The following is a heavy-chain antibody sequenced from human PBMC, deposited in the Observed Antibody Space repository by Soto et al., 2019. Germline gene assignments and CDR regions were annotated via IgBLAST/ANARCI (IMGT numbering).Heavy chain of an antibody. J-gene: IGHJ4*02. CDR2: IYYRGST. D-gene: IGHD2-2*01. V-gene: IGHV4-39*01. CDR1: GGSISSSSHY. CDR3: ARSLLVPAAMSGFDY. Sequence: QLQLQESGPGLVKPSETLSLTCTVSGGSISSSSHYWGWIRQPPGKGLEWIGSIYYRGSTYYNPYLKSQVTISVDTSKNLFSLKLCSVTAADTAVYYCARSLLVPAAMSGFDYWGQGSLVTVSS.